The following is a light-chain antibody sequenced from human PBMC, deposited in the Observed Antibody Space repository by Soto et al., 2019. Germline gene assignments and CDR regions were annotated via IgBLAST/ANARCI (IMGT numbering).Light chain of an antibody. CDR1: QSVLYSSNNKNY. V-gene: IGKV4-1*01. J-gene: IGKJ1*01. Sequence: DIVMTQSPDSLAVSLGERATINCKSSQSVLYSSNNKNYLAWYQQKPGQPPKLLIYWSSTRESGVPDRFSGSGSGTDFTRAISILQAEDVEVYYCQQYYSTPLTFGQGTKVEIK. CDR3: QQYYSTPLT. CDR2: WSS.